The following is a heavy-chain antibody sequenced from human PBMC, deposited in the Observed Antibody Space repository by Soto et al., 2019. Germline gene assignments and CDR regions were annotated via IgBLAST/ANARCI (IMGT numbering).Heavy chain of an antibody. D-gene: IGHD1-7*01. J-gene: IGHJ1*01. V-gene: IGHV4-4*07. CDR3: ARETGENWTYEAH. CDR2: ITINGNT. CDR1: GAYISDFS. Sequence: PSETLSLTCRVSGAYISDFSWSWIQQPAGKWLEWIGRITINGNTQKNPSFKSRVTMSIDTSRNHFSLNLQSATAADTALYYCARETGENWTYEAHWGPGTLVTVSS.